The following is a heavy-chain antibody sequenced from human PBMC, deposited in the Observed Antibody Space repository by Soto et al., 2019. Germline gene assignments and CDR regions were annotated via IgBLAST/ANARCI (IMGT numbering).Heavy chain of an antibody. D-gene: IGHD6-6*01. V-gene: IGHV1-69*13. CDR2: INPIFGTA. Sequence: SVKVSCKASGYSFTNFHIHWVRQAPGQGLEWMGGINPIFGTANYAQKFQGRVTITADESTSTAYMELSSLRSEDTAVYYCARERAARPLYYYGMDVWGQGTTVTVSS. CDR3: ARERAARPLYYYGMDV. J-gene: IGHJ6*02. CDR1: GYSFTNFH.